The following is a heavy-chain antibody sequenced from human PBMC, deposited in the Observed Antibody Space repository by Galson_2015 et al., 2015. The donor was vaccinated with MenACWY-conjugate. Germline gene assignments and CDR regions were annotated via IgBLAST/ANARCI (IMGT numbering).Heavy chain of an antibody. CDR1: GGSISSSSYY. J-gene: IGHJ5*02. CDR2: IYYSGSS. V-gene: IGHV4-39*01. Sequence: LSLTCTASGGSISSSSYYWGWIRQPPGKGLEWIGSIYYSGSSYYNPSLKSRVTISVDTAKNQYSLRLSSVTAADTAVYYCARAWESSGWDWRFDPWGQGTLVTVSS. CDR3: ARAWESSGWDWRFDP. D-gene: IGHD6-19*01.